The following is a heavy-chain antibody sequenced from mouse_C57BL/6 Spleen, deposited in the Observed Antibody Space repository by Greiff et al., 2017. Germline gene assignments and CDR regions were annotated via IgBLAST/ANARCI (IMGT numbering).Heavy chain of an antibody. Sequence: EVQLQQSGPELVKPGASVKMSCKASGYTFTDYNMHWVKQSHGKSLEWIGYINPNNGGTSYNQKFKGKATLTVNKSSSTAYMERRSLTSEDSAVYYCASSDYYGSRDPFAYWGQGTLVTVSA. D-gene: IGHD1-1*01. CDR1: GYTFTDYN. CDR3: ASSDYYGSRDPFAY. V-gene: IGHV1-22*01. J-gene: IGHJ3*01. CDR2: INPNNGGT.